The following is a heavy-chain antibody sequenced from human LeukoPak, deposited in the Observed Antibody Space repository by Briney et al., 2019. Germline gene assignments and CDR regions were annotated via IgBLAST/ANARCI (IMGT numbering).Heavy chain of an antibody. V-gene: IGHV3-74*01. J-gene: IGHJ4*02. D-gene: IGHD1-26*01. Sequence: GGSLRLSCVASGFTFDNYWVHWVRQAPGKGLVWVSRISRDGRTANYADSVKGRFTISRDNAKNTLYLQMNILKAEDTAIYYCARGPPYAGGYYVGDYWGQGILVTVSS. CDR2: ISRDGRTA. CDR3: ARGPPYAGGYYVGDY. CDR1: GFTFDNYW.